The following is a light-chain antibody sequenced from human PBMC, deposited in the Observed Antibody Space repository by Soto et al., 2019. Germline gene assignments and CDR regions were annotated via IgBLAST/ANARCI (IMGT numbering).Light chain of an antibody. CDR1: QSVSSSY. V-gene: IGKV3-20*01. CDR2: GAS. CDR3: QHYRTS. J-gene: IGKJ4*01. Sequence: EIVLTQSPGTLSLSPGERATLSCRASQSVSSSYLAWYQQKPGQAPRQLIYGASSRATGIPDRFSGSASGTDFTLTITRLEPEDFAVYYCQHYRTSFGGAPRVEIK.